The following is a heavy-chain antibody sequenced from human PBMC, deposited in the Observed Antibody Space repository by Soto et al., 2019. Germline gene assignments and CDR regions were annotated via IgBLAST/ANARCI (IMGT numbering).Heavy chain of an antibody. CDR1: GYTLTELS. CDR3: ATEQPNNWNYAFDP. Sequence: ASVKVSCKVSGYTLTELSMHWVRQAPGKGLEWMGGFDPEDGETIYAQKFQGRVTMTEDTSTDTAYMELSSLRSEDTAVYYCATEQPNNWNYAFDPWGQGTLVTVSS. V-gene: IGHV1-24*01. CDR2: FDPEDGET. J-gene: IGHJ5*02. D-gene: IGHD1-7*01.